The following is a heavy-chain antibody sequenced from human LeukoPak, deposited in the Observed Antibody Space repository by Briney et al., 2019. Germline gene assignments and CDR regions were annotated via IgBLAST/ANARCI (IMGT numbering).Heavy chain of an antibody. Sequence: ASVNVSCKVSGYTLTELSMHWVRQAPGKGLEWMGGFDPEDGETIYAQKFQGRVTMTEDTSTDTAYMELSSLRSEDTAVYYCATLPVVWVITGRYLLNWGQGTLVTVSS. CDR3: ATLPVVWVITGRYLLN. V-gene: IGHV1-24*01. CDR2: FDPEDGET. D-gene: IGHD3-22*01. J-gene: IGHJ4*02. CDR1: GYTLTELS.